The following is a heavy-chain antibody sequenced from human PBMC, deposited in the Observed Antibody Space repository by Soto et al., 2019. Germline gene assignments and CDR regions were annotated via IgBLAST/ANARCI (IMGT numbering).Heavy chain of an antibody. CDR2: ISYDGSNK. Sequence: PGGSLRLSCAASGFTFSSYAMHWVRQAPGKGLEWVAVISYDGSNKYYADSVKGRFTISRDNSKNTLYLQMNSLRAEDTAVYYCARDRIYVGRDGYNYLDNWGQGTLVTVSS. J-gene: IGHJ4*02. CDR1: GFTFSSYA. D-gene: IGHD5-12*01. V-gene: IGHV3-30-3*01. CDR3: ARDRIYVGRDGYNYLDN.